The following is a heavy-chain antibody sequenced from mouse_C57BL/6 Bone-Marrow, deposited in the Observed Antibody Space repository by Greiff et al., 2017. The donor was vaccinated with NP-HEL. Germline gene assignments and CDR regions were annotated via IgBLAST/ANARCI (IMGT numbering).Heavy chain of an antibody. V-gene: IGHV1-63*01. CDR2: IYPGGGYT. D-gene: IGHD3-2*02. CDR1: GYTFTNYW. CDR3: ARAQARGWFAY. Sequence: QVQLKQSGAELVRPGTSVKMSCKASGYTFTNYWIGWAKQRPGHGLEWIGDIYPGGGYTNYNEKFKGKATLTADKSSSTAYMQFSSLTSEDSAIYYCARAQARGWFAYWGQGTLVTVSA. J-gene: IGHJ3*01.